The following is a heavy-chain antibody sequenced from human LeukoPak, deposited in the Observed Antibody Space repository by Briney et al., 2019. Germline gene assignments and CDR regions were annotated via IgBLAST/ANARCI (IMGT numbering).Heavy chain of an antibody. Sequence: GASVKVSCKVSGYTLKELAMHWVRQAPGKGLEWRGGFDPERGETIYAQKLQGRVTMTEDTSTDTAFMELSRLRSEDTAVYYCATAVLTKGITNFGVVRRWFDPWGQGTLVTVSS. CDR2: FDPERGET. J-gene: IGHJ5*02. CDR1: GYTLKELA. V-gene: IGHV1-24*01. D-gene: IGHD3-3*01. CDR3: ATAVLTKGITNFGVVRRWFDP.